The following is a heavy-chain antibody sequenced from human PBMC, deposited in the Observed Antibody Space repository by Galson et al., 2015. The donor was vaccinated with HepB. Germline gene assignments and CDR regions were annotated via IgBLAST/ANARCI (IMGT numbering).Heavy chain of an antibody. CDR1: GFTFSSYT. Sequence: SLRLSCAASGFTFSSYTISWVRQAPGKGLEWVSGISGSGVRTYYADSVKGRFTISRDNSKNTLYLQMNSLRAEDTAVYYCAKDPRGGKRGNYYYYYYMDVWGKGTTVTVSS. V-gene: IGHV3-23*01. J-gene: IGHJ6*03. CDR2: ISGSGVRT. CDR3: AKDPRGGKRGNYYYYYYMDV. D-gene: IGHD3-16*01.